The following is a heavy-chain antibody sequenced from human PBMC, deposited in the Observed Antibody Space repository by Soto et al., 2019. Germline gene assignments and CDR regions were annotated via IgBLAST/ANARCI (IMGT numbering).Heavy chain of an antibody. Sequence: QVQLVQSGAEVKKPGASVKVSCKASGYTFTSYGISWVRQAPGQGLEWMGWISAYNGNTNYAQKLQGRVTMTTDTSXXTAYMELRSLRSDDTAVYYCARASMYSGYDPNFDYWGQGTLVTVSS. CDR3: ARASMYSGYDPNFDY. J-gene: IGHJ4*02. V-gene: IGHV1-18*01. D-gene: IGHD5-12*01. CDR2: ISAYNGNT. CDR1: GYTFTSYG.